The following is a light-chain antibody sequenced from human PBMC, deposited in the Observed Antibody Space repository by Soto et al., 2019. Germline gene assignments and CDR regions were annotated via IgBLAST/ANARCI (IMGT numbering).Light chain of an antibody. CDR1: SSNVGSYT. Sequence: QSVLTQPPSASGTPGQRVTISCSGSSSNVGSYTVYWYLQLPGTAPKVLIYSGNRRPSGVPARFSGSKSGTSASLAISGLQSEDEADYYCAAWDDSLNGVVFGGGTKLTVL. J-gene: IGLJ2*01. CDR2: SGN. CDR3: AAWDDSLNGVV. V-gene: IGLV1-44*01.